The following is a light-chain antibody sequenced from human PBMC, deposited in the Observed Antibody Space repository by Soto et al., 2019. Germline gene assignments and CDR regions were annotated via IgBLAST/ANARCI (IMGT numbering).Light chain of an antibody. J-gene: IGKJ4*01. CDR3: QQYGRLPLS. Sequence: EILLTQSPGTLSLSPGDRATLSCRASQSLTNSFLAWYQQKPGQTPSLLIYGASFRATDIPDRFSGSGSGTDFTLTISRLEPEDFAVYFCQQYGRLPLSFGGGTKVEIK. CDR1: QSLTNSF. V-gene: IGKV3-20*01. CDR2: GAS.